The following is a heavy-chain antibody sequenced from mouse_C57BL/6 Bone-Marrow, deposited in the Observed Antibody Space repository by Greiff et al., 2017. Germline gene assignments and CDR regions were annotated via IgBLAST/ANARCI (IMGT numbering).Heavy chain of an antibody. D-gene: IGHD1-1*01. Sequence: QVQLQQSGAELVRPGASVKLSCKASGYTFTDYYINWVKQRPGQGLEWIARIYPGSGNTYYNEKFKGKATLTAEKSSSTAFMQLSSLTSEDSAVYFCARGYYYGSSYVAWFAYWGQGTLVTVSA. J-gene: IGHJ3*01. CDR2: IYPGSGNT. V-gene: IGHV1-76*01. CDR3: ARGYYYGSSYVAWFAY. CDR1: GYTFTDYY.